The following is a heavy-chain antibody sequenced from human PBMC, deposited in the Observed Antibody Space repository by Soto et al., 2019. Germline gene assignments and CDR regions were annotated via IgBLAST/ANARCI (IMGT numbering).Heavy chain of an antibody. D-gene: IGHD1-26*01. CDR2: IYYSGST. Sequence: SETLSLTCTFSGGSISSGGYYLSWIRQHPGKGLEWIGYIYYSGSTYYNPSLKSRVTISVDTSKNQFSLKLSSVTAADTAVYYCASGSGSHFDYWGQGTLVTVSS. CDR3: ASGSGSHFDY. J-gene: IGHJ4*02. CDR1: GGSISSGGYY. V-gene: IGHV4-31*03.